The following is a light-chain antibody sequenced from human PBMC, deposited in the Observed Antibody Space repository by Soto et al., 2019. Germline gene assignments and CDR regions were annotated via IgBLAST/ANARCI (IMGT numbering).Light chain of an antibody. CDR2: GAS. Sequence: EIVLTQSPGTLSLSPGERGTLSCRASQSVSSSYLAWYQQKPGQAPRLLIYGASSRATGIPDRFSGSGSGTDFTLTISRLEPEDFALYYCQQYGSSPWTFGQGTKVEIK. CDR3: QQYGSSPWT. CDR1: QSVSSSY. V-gene: IGKV3-20*01. J-gene: IGKJ1*01.